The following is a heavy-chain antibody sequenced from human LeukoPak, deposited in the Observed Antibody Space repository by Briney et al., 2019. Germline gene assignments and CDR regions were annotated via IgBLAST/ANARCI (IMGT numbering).Heavy chain of an antibody. Sequence: SETLSLTCTVSGGSISSSYYYWGWIRQPPGKGLEWIGSIYYSGSTYYNPSLKSRVTISVDTSKNQFSLKLSSVTAADTAVYYCARHHEYSYGYGFDYWGRGTLVTVSS. D-gene: IGHD5-18*01. CDR3: ARHHEYSYGYGFDY. V-gene: IGHV4-39*01. CDR1: GGSISSSYYY. CDR2: IYYSGST. J-gene: IGHJ4*02.